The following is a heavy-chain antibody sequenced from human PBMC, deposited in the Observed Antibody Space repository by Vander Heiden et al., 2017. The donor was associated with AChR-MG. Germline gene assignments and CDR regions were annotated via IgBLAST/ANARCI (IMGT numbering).Heavy chain of an antibody. CDR1: GFTVRSHY. V-gene: IGHV3-66*01. D-gene: IGHD6-19*01. CDR3: ARGGQWLVY. Sequence: EVQLVESGGGLVEPGGSLRLSCAASGFTVRSHYMSWVRQAPGEGLECVAVIYSGGSTYYADSVKGRFTISRDNSKNTLYLQMNSLRAEDTAVYYCARGGQWLVYWGQGTLVTVSS. CDR2: IYSGGST. J-gene: IGHJ4*02.